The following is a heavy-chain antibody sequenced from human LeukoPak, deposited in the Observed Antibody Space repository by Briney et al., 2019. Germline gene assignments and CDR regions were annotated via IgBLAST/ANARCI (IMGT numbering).Heavy chain of an antibody. Sequence: PSETLSLTCTVSGGSIGSDYWSWIRQPPGKGLEWIGYISNSGSTNYNPSLKSRVTISGDTSKGQFSLKLSAVTPADTAVYYCASGSVARFDYWGQGALVTVSS. J-gene: IGHJ4*02. CDR1: GGSIGSDY. D-gene: IGHD5-12*01. V-gene: IGHV4-59*08. CDR2: ISNSGST. CDR3: ASGSVARFDY.